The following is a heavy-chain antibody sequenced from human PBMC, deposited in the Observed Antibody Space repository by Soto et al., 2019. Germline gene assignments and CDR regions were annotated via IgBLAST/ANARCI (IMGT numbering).Heavy chain of an antibody. V-gene: IGHV4-31*03. CDR1: GGSINSGGYY. CDR2: IYYSGST. D-gene: IGHD6-6*01. Sequence: SETLSLTCTVSGGSINSGGYYWSWIRQHPGKGLEWIGYIYYSGSTYYNPSLKSRVTISVDRSKNQFSLKLSSVTAADTAVYYCAREIAVRLRNNWFDPWGQGTLVTVSS. CDR3: AREIAVRLRNNWFDP. J-gene: IGHJ5*02.